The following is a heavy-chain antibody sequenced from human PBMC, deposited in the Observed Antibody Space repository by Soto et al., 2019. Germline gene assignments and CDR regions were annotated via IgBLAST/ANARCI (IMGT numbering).Heavy chain of an antibody. CDR1: GVSISSYY. D-gene: IGHD3-16*01. V-gene: IGHV4-59*08. Sequence: SETLSLTCPVSGVSISSYYWSWIRQPPGKGLEWIGYIYYSGSTNYNPSLKSRVTISVDTSKNQFSLKLSSVTAADTAVYYCARHLGGDPNFDYWGQGTLVTVSS. CDR2: IYYSGST. J-gene: IGHJ4*02. CDR3: ARHLGGDPNFDY.